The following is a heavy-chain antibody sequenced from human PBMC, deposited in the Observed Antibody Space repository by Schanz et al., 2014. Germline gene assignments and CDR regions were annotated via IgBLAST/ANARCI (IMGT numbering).Heavy chain of an antibody. CDR3: ARDEGRDGYNLAFDV. CDR1: GFNFGDYY. J-gene: IGHJ3*01. CDR2: VYMSAAST. Sequence: DVQLVESRGGLVQSGGSLRLSCAASGFNFGDYYMTWVRQAPGKGLEWVSTVYMSAASTRYADSVKGRFIISRDSSKNTLFLQMNSLRPEDTALYFCARDEGRDGYNLAFDVWGQGTLVTVSS. V-gene: IGHV3-23*04. D-gene: IGHD5-12*01.